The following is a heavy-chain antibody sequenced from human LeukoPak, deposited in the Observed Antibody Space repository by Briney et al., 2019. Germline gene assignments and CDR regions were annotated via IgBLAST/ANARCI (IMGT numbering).Heavy chain of an antibody. CDR1: GFTVITND. CDR2: LYRDGNT. CDR3: ARGVEPLAANTLAF. J-gene: IGHJ4*02. V-gene: IGHV3-53*01. D-gene: IGHD1-14*01. Sequence: PGGSLRLSCAASGFTVITNDMTWVRHAPGKGLEWGSVLYRDGNTKYADSVQGRFTISRDNSKNTLYLEMNSLSPDDTAVYYCARGVEPLAANTLAFWGQGTLVTVSS.